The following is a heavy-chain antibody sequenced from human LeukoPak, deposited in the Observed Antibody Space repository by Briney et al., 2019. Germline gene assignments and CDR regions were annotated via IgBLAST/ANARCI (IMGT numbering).Heavy chain of an antibody. CDR3: VYGDSPVDY. V-gene: IGHV4-30-4*01. Sequence: SQTLSLTCTVSGGSLSIGDYYWSWIRQPPGKGLEWIGYIYYSTSTYYNPSLKSRVTISVDTSKNQFSLKLSSVTAADTAVYYCVYGDSPVDYWGQGTLVTVSS. D-gene: IGHD4-17*01. CDR2: IYYSTST. CDR1: GGSLSIGDYY. J-gene: IGHJ4*02.